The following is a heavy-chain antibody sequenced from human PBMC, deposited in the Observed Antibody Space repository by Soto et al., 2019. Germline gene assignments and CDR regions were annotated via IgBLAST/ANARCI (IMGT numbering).Heavy chain of an antibody. CDR1: GFTFSSYS. CDR2: ISSSSSYI. V-gene: IGHV3-21*01. CDR3: ARERGRGYSYGYEYYYYGMDV. J-gene: IGHJ6*02. Sequence: SLRLSCAASGFTFSSYSMNWVRQAPGKGLEWVSSISSSSSYIYYADSVKGRFTISRDNAKNSLYLQMDSLRAEDTAVYYCARERGRGYSYGYEYYYYGMDVWGQGTTVTVSS. D-gene: IGHD5-18*01.